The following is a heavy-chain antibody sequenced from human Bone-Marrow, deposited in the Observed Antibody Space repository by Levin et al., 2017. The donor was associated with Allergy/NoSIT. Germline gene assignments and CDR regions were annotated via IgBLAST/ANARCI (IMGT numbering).Heavy chain of an antibody. Sequence: RTSETLSLTCTVSGASIGSDSLYWSWVRQPPGGGLEWIGYVYYTGFTNYNPSLETRVSLSVVPSKNQFSLEMTSVTAADTAVYYCAKLHEASNSAFGIWGQGTMVTVSS. CDR2: VYYTGFT. CDR3: AKLHEASNSAFGI. J-gene: IGHJ3*02. V-gene: IGHV4-61*01. CDR1: GASIGSDSLY. D-gene: IGHD4-11*01.